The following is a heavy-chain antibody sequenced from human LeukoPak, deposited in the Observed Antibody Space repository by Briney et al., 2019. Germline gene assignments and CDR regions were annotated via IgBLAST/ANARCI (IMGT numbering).Heavy chain of an antibody. V-gene: IGHV3-30*02. CDR1: GFTFSSYG. CDR2: IRYDGSNK. J-gene: IGHJ6*03. Sequence: PGGSLRLSCAASGFTFSSYGMHWVRQASGKGLEWVAFIRYDGSNKYYADSVKGRFTISRDNSKNTLYLQMNSLRAEDTAVYYCAKGLLEWLLSYMDVWGKGTTVTVSS. CDR3: AKGLLEWLLSYMDV. D-gene: IGHD3-3*01.